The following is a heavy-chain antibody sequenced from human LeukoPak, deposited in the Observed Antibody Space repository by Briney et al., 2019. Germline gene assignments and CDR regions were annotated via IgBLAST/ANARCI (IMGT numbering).Heavy chain of an antibody. CDR2: INPNSGGT. D-gene: IGHD6-13*01. Sequence: GASVKVSCKASGYTFTGYYMHWVRQAPGQGLEWMGWINPNSGGTNYAQKFQGRVTMTRDTSISTAYMELSRLRSDDTAVYYCATELSSWSDPLDYFDYWGQGTLVTVSS. V-gene: IGHV1-2*02. CDR3: ATELSSWSDPLDYFDY. CDR1: GYTFTGYY. J-gene: IGHJ4*02.